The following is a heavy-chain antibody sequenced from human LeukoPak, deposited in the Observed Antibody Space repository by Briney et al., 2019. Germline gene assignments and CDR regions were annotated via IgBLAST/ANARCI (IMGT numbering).Heavy chain of an antibody. J-gene: IGHJ4*02. CDR1: GFTFSSYW. CDR3: ARLGAGVYFDY. D-gene: IGHD3-16*01. Sequence: GGSLRLSCAASGFTFSSYWMSWVRQAPGKGLEWVANIKQDGSEKYHVDSVKGRFTISRDNAKNSLYLQMNSLRAEDTAVYYCARLGAGVYFDYWGQGTLVTVSS. CDR2: IKQDGSEK. V-gene: IGHV3-7*01.